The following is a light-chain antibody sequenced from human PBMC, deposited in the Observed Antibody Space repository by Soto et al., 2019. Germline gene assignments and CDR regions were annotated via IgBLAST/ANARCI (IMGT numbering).Light chain of an antibody. J-gene: IGKJ1*01. CDR1: QSIASY. V-gene: IGKV1-5*01. CDR3: QHYNSCSEA. CDR2: AAS. Sequence: DVQMTQSPSSLSASVGDRVTITCRASQSIASYLNWYRQRPGKAPKLLIYAASNLESGVLSRFSGSGAGTEFTLTISSLQPDDFATYYCQHYNSCSEAFGQGTKVDIK.